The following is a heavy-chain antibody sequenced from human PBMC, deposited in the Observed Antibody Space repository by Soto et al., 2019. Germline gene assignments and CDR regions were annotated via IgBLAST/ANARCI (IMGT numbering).Heavy chain of an antibody. V-gene: IGHV4-61*01. Sequence: QVQLQESGPGLVKPSETLSLTCTVSGGSVSSGSYYWSWIRQPPGKGLEWIGYIYYSGSTNYNPSLKSRVTISVHTSKNQFSLKLSSVTAADTAVYYCARGDGYYGMDVWGQGTTVTVSS. CDR3: ARGDGYYGMDV. J-gene: IGHJ6*02. CDR1: GGSVSSGSYY. CDR2: IYYSGST.